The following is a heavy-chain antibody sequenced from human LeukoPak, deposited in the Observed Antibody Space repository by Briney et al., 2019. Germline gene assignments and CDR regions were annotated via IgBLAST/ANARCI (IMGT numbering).Heavy chain of an antibody. D-gene: IGHD5-18*01. CDR3: AKDRGFVQLWYFDY. J-gene: IGHJ4*02. CDR2: ISWNSGSI. Sequence: GRFLRLSCAASGFTFDDYAMHWVRQAPGKGLEWVSGISWNSGSIGYADSVKGRFTISRDNAKNSLYLQMNSLRAEDTALYYCAKDRGFVQLWYFDYWGQGTLVTVSS. V-gene: IGHV3-9*01. CDR1: GFTFDDYA.